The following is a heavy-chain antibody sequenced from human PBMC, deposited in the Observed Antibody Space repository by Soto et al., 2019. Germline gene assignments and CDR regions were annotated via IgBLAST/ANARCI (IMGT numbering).Heavy chain of an antibody. J-gene: IGHJ4*02. D-gene: IGHD2-15*01. Sequence: EVQLVESGGGLVQPGGSLRLSCAASGFTFSSYWMHWFRQAPGKGLEWVSRINRNGSSTSYADSVKGRFTISRDNAKNTLYLQMNSLRAEDTAVYYCVRSSLVVADATLMDYWGQGTLVTVSS. CDR3: VRSSLVVADATLMDY. CDR2: INRNGSST. V-gene: IGHV3-74*01. CDR1: GFTFSSYW.